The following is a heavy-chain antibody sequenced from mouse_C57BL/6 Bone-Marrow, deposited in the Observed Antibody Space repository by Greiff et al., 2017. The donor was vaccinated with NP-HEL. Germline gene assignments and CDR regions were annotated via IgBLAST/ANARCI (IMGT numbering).Heavy chain of an antibody. V-gene: IGHV1-81*01. J-gene: IGHJ1*03. Sequence: QVHVKQSGAELARPGASVKLSCKASGYTFTSYGISWVKQRTGQGLEWIGEIYPRSGNTYYNEKFKGKATLTADKSSSTAYMELRSLTSEDSAVYFCAKVYYSNYWYFDVWGTGTTVTVSS. CDR1: GYTFTSYG. CDR2: IYPRSGNT. CDR3: AKVYYSNYWYFDV. D-gene: IGHD2-5*01.